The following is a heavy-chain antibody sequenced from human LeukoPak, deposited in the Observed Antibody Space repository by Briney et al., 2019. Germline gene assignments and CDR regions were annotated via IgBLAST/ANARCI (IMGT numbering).Heavy chain of an antibody. J-gene: IGHJ5*02. CDR1: GFTFSSYA. D-gene: IGHD3-3*01. V-gene: IGHV3-30*04. Sequence: GGSLRLSCAASGFTFSSYAMHWVRQAPGKGLEWVAVISYDGSNKYYADSVKGRFTISRDNSKNTLYLQMNSLRAEDTAVYYCARSPYQYYDFWSGYSNWFDPWGQGTLVTVSS. CDR3: ARSPYQYYDFWSGYSNWFDP. CDR2: ISYDGSNK.